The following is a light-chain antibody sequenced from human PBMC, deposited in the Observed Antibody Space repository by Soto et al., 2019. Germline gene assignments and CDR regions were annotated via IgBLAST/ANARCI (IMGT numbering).Light chain of an antibody. CDR3: CPFACSNPFPSV. Sequence: QSPLTQPASVSGSPGQSVTISCTGTSSDVVSHKFVSWYQQHPDKAPKLIIYEVNERPSGVSSRFSGSKSGNTASLTVPGLQPDEEADYHCCPFACSNPFPSVFGTGTKVTVL. CDR2: EVN. J-gene: IGLJ1*01. V-gene: IGLV2-23*02. CDR1: SSDVVSHKF.